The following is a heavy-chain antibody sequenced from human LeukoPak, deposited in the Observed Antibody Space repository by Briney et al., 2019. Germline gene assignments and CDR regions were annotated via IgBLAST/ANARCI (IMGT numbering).Heavy chain of an antibody. J-gene: IGHJ4*02. V-gene: IGHV1-2*02. CDR2: INPNSGGT. D-gene: IGHD6-25*01. CDR1: GYTFTGYY. Sequence: VGPVKVSCKASGYTFTGYYMHWVRQAPGQGLEWMGWINPNSGGTNYAQKFQGRVTMTRDTSISTAYMELSRLRSDDTAVYYCARYSRVTLTYFDYWGQGTLVTVSS. CDR3: ARYSRVTLTYFDY.